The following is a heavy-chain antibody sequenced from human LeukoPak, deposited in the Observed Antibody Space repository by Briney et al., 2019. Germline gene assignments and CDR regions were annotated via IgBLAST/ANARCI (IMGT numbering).Heavy chain of an antibody. V-gene: IGHV4-34*09. D-gene: IGHD3-9*01. Sequence: SETLSLTCAVYGGSFSGYYWSWIRQPPGKGLEWIGEINHSGSTNYNPSLKSRFTMSVDTSKNQFSLKLSSVTAADTAVYYCASADYDMAFDIWGQGTMVTVSS. CDR1: GGSFSGYY. CDR2: INHSGST. CDR3: ASADYDMAFDI. J-gene: IGHJ3*02.